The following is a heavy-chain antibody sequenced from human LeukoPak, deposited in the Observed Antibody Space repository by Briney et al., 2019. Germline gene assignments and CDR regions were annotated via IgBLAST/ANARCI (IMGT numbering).Heavy chain of an antibody. J-gene: IGHJ6*02. CDR2: INSDGRSI. Sequence: PGGSLRLSCAASGFTFGNYWMHWVRQAPGKGLVWVSRINSDGRSISYADSVKGRFTISRDNAKNTLYLQMNSLRAEDTAVYYCARIFRSQLVDYYALDVWGQGTTVTVSS. D-gene: IGHD6-13*01. CDR1: GFTFGNYW. V-gene: IGHV3-74*01. CDR3: ARIFRSQLVDYYALDV.